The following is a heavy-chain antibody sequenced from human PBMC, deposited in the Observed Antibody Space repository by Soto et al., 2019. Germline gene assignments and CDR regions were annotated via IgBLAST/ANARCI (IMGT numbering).Heavy chain of an antibody. CDR1: GYTFRNYA. CDR3: ARDGAVAGNSNFDY. Sequence: QVQLVQSGTEVKKPGASVKVSCKAFGYTFRNYAMHWVRQAPGQRPEWMGWINAGNRNTKYSQKFKGRVTITGETSASTAYMELSSLTSEDTAVYYCARDGAVAGNSNFDYWGQGTLVTVSS. D-gene: IGHD6-19*01. V-gene: IGHV1-3*01. CDR2: INAGNRNT. J-gene: IGHJ4*02.